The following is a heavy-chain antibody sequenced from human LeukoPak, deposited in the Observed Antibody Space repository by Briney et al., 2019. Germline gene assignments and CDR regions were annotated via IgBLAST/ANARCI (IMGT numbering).Heavy chain of an antibody. D-gene: IGHD3-10*01. V-gene: IGHV3-33*01. CDR2: IWYDGSNK. J-gene: IGHJ4*02. CDR3: ARRRFGEFHDY. CDR1: GFTFSSYG. Sequence: GRSLRLSCAASGFTFSSYGMHWVRQAPGKGLEWVAVIWYDGSNKYYADSVKGRFTISRDNSKNTLYLQMNSLRAEDTAVYYCARRRFGEFHDYWGQGTLVTVSS.